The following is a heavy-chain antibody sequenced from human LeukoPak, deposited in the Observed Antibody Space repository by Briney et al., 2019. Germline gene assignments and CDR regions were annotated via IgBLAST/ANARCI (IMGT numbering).Heavy chain of an antibody. CDR3: ARHNADGDYRFPLNYYYYGMDV. D-gene: IGHD4-17*01. Sequence: RGESLKISCKGSGYSFTSYWIGWVRQMPGKGLEWMGIIYPGDSDTRYSPSFQGQVTISADKSISTAYLQWSSLKASDTAMYYCARHNADGDYRFPLNYYYYGMDVWGQGTTVTVSS. CDR1: GYSFTSYW. CDR2: IYPGDSDT. V-gene: IGHV5-51*01. J-gene: IGHJ6*02.